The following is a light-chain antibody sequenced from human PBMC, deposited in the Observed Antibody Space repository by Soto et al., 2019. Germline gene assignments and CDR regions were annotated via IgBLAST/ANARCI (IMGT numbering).Light chain of an antibody. Sequence: ENVLTQFPASLSLSPVERATLSCRASQSVRSYLAWYQQKPGQAPRLLIYDVSTRATGIPARFSGSGSGTDFTLTITSLEPENFAVYSCQQRSDWPITFGQGTRLEIK. CDR2: DVS. J-gene: IGKJ5*01. CDR1: QSVRSY. CDR3: QQRSDWPIT. V-gene: IGKV3-11*01.